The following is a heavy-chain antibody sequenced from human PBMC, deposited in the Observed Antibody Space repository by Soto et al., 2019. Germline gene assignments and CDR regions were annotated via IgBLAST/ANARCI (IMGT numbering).Heavy chain of an antibody. CDR2: ISPGDDNT. V-gene: IGHV3-23*01. Sequence: EVQLLESGGGLVQPGGSLRLACAASGFTFRSYAMSWVRQAPGKGLECVSIISPGDDNTYYANSVKGRVTISRDTSRDTIYLQLNSLRAEDTAVYYCVKPENVASWGKGPDYWGPATVVSVSS. CDR3: VKPENVASWGKGPDY. D-gene: IGHD3-16*01. J-gene: IGHJ4*02. CDR1: GFTFRSYA.